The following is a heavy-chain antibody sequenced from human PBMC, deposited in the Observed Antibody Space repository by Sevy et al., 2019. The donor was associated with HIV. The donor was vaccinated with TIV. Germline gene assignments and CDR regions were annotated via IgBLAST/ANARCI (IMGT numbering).Heavy chain of an antibody. D-gene: IGHD3-10*01. CDR3: AKDYEFGSGSLMGLFDY. CDR2: IRGGGGST. Sequence: GESLKISCVASGFTFSNYAMSWVRRAPGKGLEWVSAIRGGGGSTYYADSVKGRFTISRDNSKNTVYLRMNSLRAEDTALYYCAKDYEFGSGSLMGLFDYWGQGTLVTVSS. CDR1: GFTFSNYA. V-gene: IGHV3-23*01. J-gene: IGHJ4*02.